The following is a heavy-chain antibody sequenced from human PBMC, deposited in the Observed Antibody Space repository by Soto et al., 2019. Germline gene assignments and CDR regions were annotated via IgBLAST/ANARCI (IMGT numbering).Heavy chain of an antibody. V-gene: IGHV3-21*01. CDR3: ARQDIVVVPGGAFDF. CDR2: ISSSSTYI. CDR1: GFTFSSYS. D-gene: IGHD2-2*01. J-gene: IGHJ4*02. Sequence: GGSLRLSCAASGFTFSSYSMYWVRQAPGKRLEWVSSISSSSTYIYYADSVKGRFTISRDNAKNSLYLQMNSLRAEDTAVYFCARQDIVVVPGGAFDFWGQGALVTVSS.